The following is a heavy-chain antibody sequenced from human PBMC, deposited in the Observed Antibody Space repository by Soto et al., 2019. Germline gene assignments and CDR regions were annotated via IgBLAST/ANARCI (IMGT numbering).Heavy chain of an antibody. J-gene: IGHJ4*02. CDR3: ARDLHSSGCIDY. D-gene: IGHD6-19*01. V-gene: IGHV1-69*08. CDR1: GGTFSSYT. Sequence: QVQLAQSGAEVKKPGSSVKVSCKASGGTFSSYTISWVRQAPGQGLEWMGRIIPILGIANYAQKFQGRVTITADKSTSTAYMELSSLRSEDTAVYYCARDLHSSGCIDYWGQGTLVTVSS. CDR2: IIPILGIA.